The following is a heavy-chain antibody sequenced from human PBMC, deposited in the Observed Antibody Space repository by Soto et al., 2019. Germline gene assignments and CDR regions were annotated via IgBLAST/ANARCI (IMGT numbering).Heavy chain of an antibody. CDR2: IYWDDDK. CDR1: GFSLSTSGVG. D-gene: IGHD1-7*01. Sequence: QITLKESGPTLVKPTQTLTLTCTFSGFSLSTSGVGVGWIRQPPGKALEWLALIYWDDDKRYSPSLKSRLTITKDTSKNQVVLTMTNMDPVDTATYYCAHTPNCNYGENWFDPWGQGTLVTVSS. CDR3: AHTPNCNYGENWFDP. V-gene: IGHV2-5*02. J-gene: IGHJ5*02.